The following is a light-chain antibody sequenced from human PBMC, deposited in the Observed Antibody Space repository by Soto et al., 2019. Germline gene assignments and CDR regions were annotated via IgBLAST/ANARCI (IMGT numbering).Light chain of an antibody. CDR1: QSISSY. J-gene: IGKJ4*01. Sequence: DIQMTQSPSSLSASVGDRVTITCRASQSISSYLNWYQQKPGKAPKLLIYDASNLETGVPSRFSGSGSGTDFTFTISSLRPEDIATYYCQQYDNLPRFGGGTKVDIK. CDR3: QQYDNLPR. CDR2: DAS. V-gene: IGKV1-33*01.